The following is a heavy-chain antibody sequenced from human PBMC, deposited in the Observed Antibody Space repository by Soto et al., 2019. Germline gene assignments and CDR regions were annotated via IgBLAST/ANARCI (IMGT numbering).Heavy chain of an antibody. CDR2: ISWNSGRI. J-gene: IGHJ4*02. CDR3: VRDTSSGWHLKDH. V-gene: IGHV3-9*01. CDR1: GFTFDDHG. Sequence: EVDLVESGGGLAQPGRSLRLSCVASGFTFDDHGMHWVRQIPGRGLEWVSGISWNSGRIGYAESVKGRFTIFRDNAKNSLYLEMNSLRQEDTALYYCVRDTSSGWHLKDHWGQGVQVSVSS. D-gene: IGHD3-9*01.